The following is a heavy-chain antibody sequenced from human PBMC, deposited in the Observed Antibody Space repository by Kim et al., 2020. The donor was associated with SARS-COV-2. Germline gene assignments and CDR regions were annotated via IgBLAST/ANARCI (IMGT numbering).Heavy chain of an antibody. CDR2: INPNSGDT. D-gene: IGHD1-26*01. Sequence: ASVKVSCKASGYTFTGYYIHWVRQAPGQGLEWMGWINPNSGDTNYAQKFQGRVTMTRDTSISTDYMELSRLRSDDTAVYYCAGPLGGRGSNGLDAFDIWGQGTMVTVSS. V-gene: IGHV1-2*02. J-gene: IGHJ3*02. CDR1: GYTFTGYY. CDR3: AGPLGGRGSNGLDAFDI.